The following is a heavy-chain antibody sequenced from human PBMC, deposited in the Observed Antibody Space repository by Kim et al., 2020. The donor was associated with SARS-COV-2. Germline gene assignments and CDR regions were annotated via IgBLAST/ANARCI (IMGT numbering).Heavy chain of an antibody. V-gene: IGHV3-11*01. CDR3: ARVRGAAGPFCYYYYRMDV. Sequence: GGSLRLSCAASGFTFSDYYMSWIRQAPGKGLEWVSYISSSGSTIYYADSVKGRFTISRDNAKNSLYLQLNSLRAEDTAVYYCARVRGAAGPFCYYYYRMDVWGQGTTVTVSS. CDR2: ISSSGSTI. J-gene: IGHJ6*02. CDR1: GFTFSDYY. D-gene: IGHD6-13*01.